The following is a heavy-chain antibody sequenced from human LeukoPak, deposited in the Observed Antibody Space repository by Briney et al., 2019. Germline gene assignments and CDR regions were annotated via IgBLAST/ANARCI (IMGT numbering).Heavy chain of an antibody. CDR3: ARYSSGWWYFDY. Sequence: KHSDTLSLPCTVSGGLINGYYWSWIRHPPGKGLEWIGYVYYSGSTNYIPSLKSRVTISVDTSKNQFSLKLSSVTAADTAVYYCARYSSGWWYFDYWGQGTLVTVSS. V-gene: IGHV4-59*07. D-gene: IGHD6-19*01. CDR2: VYYSGST. CDR1: GGLINGYY. J-gene: IGHJ4*02.